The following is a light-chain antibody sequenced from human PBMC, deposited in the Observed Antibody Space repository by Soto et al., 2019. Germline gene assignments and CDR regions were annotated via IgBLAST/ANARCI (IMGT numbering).Light chain of an antibody. CDR1: SSDVGGYNY. J-gene: IGLJ2*01. CDR3: TSYTSTISHVL. Sequence: QSALTQPASVSGSPGQSITISCTGSSSDVGGYNYVSWYQQHPGKAPKLIISEVSNRPSGVSTRFSGSTSGNTASLTISGLQAEDEADYYCTSYTSTISHVLFGGGTKLTVL. CDR2: EVS. V-gene: IGLV2-14*01.